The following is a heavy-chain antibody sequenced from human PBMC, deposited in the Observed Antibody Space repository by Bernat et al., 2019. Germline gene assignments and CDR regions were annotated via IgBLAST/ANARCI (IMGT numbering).Heavy chain of an antibody. CDR3: GRHGHANFATVHWLGP. CDR2: KYHSGST. J-gene: IGHJ5*02. Sequence: LYLQESGPGLVKPSETLSLTCSLSGDSITSISFHWGWIRQPPGKGLEWIGSKYHSGSTFYNPSLKSRVFISTDTSRNEFSLSLNCVTAADTAVYSCGRHGHANFATVHWLGPWGQGILVTVAS. V-gene: IGHV4-39*01. D-gene: IGHD7-27*01. CDR1: GDSITSISFH.